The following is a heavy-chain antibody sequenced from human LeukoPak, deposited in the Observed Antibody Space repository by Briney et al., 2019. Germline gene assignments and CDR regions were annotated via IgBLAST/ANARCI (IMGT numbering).Heavy chain of an antibody. J-gene: IGHJ4*02. CDR2: IYYSGST. CDR3: ARGGMAFDY. CDR1: GGSISSYY. V-gene: IGHV4-59*01. D-gene: IGHD5-24*01. Sequence: SETLSLTCTVSGGSISSYYWSWIRQPPGKGLEWIGYIYYSGSTNYNPSLKSRVTISVDTSKNQFSLKLSSVTAADTAVYYCARGGMAFDYWGQGTLVAVSS.